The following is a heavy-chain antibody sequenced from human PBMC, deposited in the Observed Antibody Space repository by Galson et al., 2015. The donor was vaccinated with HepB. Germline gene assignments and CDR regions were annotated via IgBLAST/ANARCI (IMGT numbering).Heavy chain of an antibody. V-gene: IGHV3-30-3*02. Sequence: SLRLSCAASGFPFSSYAMHWVRQAPGKGLEWVAVISYDGSNKHYADSVKGRFTISRDNARYSLYLQMNSLRTEDTALYYCAQDLTYYYGSGSYFVGMDVWGQGTTVTVSS. CDR2: ISYDGSNK. CDR3: AQDLTYYYGSGSYFVGMDV. J-gene: IGHJ6*02. CDR1: GFPFSSYA. D-gene: IGHD3-10*01.